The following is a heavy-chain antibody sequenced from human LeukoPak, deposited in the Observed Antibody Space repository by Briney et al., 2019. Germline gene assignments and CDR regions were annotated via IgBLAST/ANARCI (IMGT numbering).Heavy chain of an antibody. CDR2: INHSGST. J-gene: IGHJ4*02. V-gene: IGHV4-34*01. CDR1: GGSFSGYY. CDR3: ARGRWLHPLDY. D-gene: IGHD5-24*01. Sequence: PSETLSLTCAVYGGSFSGYYWSWIRQPPGKGLEWIGEINHSGSTNYNPSLKGRVTISVDTSKNQFSLKLSSVTAADTAVYYCARGRWLHPLDYWGQGTLVTVSS.